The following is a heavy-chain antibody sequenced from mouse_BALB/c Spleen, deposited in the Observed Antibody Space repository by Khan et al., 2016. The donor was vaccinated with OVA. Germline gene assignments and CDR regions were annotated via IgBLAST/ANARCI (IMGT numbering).Heavy chain of an antibody. D-gene: IGHD2-14*01. V-gene: IGHV3-8*02. Sequence: EVQLLESGPSLVKPSQTLSLTCSVTGDSITSGYWCWIRKFPGNKLEYMGYILYSGSTYYNPSLKSRISIIRHTSENQSCLHVNSVTTEDTATYYCARSTCRYAFAYWGQGTLVTASA. CDR2: ILYSGST. J-gene: IGHJ3*01. CDR3: ARSTCRYAFAY. CDR1: GDSITSGY.